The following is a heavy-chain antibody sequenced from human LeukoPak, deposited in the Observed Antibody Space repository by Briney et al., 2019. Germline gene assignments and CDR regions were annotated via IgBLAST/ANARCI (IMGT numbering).Heavy chain of an antibody. V-gene: IGHV3-23*01. J-gene: IGHJ6*03. CDR1: GFTFSTYA. CDR2: ISAGGATI. D-gene: IGHD1-26*01. CDR3: AKDSGGTYFYYYYYMDV. Sequence: GGSLRLSCAASGFTFSTYAMSWVRQAPGKGLEWVSAISAGGATIYYADSVKGRSTVSRDNSKNTLYLQINSLGAEDTAVYYCAKDSGGTYFYYYYYMDVWGKGTTVTVSS.